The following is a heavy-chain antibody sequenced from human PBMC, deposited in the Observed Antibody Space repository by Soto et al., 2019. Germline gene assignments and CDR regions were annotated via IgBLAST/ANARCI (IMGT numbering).Heavy chain of an antibody. D-gene: IGHD4-17*01. CDR3: AKVNYADYGFDY. V-gene: IGHV3-23*01. CDR1: GFTFSSYA. Sequence: PGGSLRLSCAASGFTFSSYAMTWVRQAPGKGLEWVSALSGSGDNTYYADSVKGRFTISRDNSKNTLYLQMNSLRAGDTALYYCAKVNYADYGFDYWGRGTLVTVSS. J-gene: IGHJ4*02. CDR2: LSGSGDNT.